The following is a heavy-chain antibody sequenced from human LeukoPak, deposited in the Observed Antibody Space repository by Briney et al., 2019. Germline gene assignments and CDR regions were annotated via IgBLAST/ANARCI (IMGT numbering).Heavy chain of an antibody. D-gene: IGHD2-21*01. CDR2: IWYGGSNK. V-gene: IGHV3-30*02. CDR1: GFTFSSYG. Sequence: GGSLRLSCAASGFTFSSYGMHWVRQAPGKGLEWVAVIWYGGSNKYYADSVKGRFTISRDNSKNTLYLQMNSLRAEDTAVYYCAKDLCGGDCYTFDYWGQGTLVTVSS. CDR3: AKDLCGGDCYTFDY. J-gene: IGHJ4*02.